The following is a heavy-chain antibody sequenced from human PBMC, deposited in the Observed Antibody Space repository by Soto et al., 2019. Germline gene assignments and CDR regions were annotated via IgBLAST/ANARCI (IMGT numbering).Heavy chain of an antibody. CDR2: INGGSDSI. CDR3: AKSGDSAGWGIDF. V-gene: IGHV3-48*02. D-gene: IGHD6-19*01. CDR1: GFMFDSFA. J-gene: IGHJ4*02. Sequence: EVQLVESGGGLVQPGGSLRLYCVGSGFMFDSFAMNWVRQAPGKGLEWVAYINGGSDSIYYAESVKGRFTISRDNARNSLSLQMNSLSDVDTAVYYCAKSGDSAGWGIDFWGQGTLVTVSS.